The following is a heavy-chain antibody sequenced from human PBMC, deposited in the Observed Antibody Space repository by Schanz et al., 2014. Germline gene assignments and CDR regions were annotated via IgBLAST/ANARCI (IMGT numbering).Heavy chain of an antibody. J-gene: IGHJ3*02. Sequence: EVQLVESGGGVVHPGGSLRLSCAASGFTFSSYWMHWVRQAPGKGLVWVSRIQSDGSITTYADSVKGRFAISRDNGEDTTYLQMNSLRAEDTAVYYCARDGAGRAPDAFDIWGQGTMVTVSS. CDR2: IQSDGSIT. D-gene: IGHD1-26*01. CDR1: GFTFSSYW. V-gene: IGHV3-74*01. CDR3: ARDGAGRAPDAFDI.